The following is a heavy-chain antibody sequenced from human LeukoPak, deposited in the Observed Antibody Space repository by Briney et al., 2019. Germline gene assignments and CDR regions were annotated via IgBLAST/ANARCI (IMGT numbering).Heavy chain of an antibody. J-gene: IGHJ6*02. CDR3: ARATRYCSSTSCPTRGMDV. V-gene: IGHV4-34*01. D-gene: IGHD2-2*01. CDR1: VGSFSGYY. CDR2: INHSGST. Sequence: SETLSLTCAVYVGSFSGYYWSCIRQPPGKGLEWIGEINHSGSTNYNPSLNRRVTISVEQSQNPLSLNLSSVTAADTAVYYCARATRYCSSTSCPTRGMDVWGQGTTVTVSS.